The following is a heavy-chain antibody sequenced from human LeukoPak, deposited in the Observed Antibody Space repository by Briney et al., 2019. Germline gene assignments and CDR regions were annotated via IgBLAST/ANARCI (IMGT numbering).Heavy chain of an antibody. Sequence: PSETLSLTCTVSGDSISSTSYYWDWIRQPPGKGLEWIGSIYNSGTTYYNPSLKSRVTISVDTSKNRFSLKVSSVTAADTAVYYCASRVYGLGSFNYWGQATLVTVSS. CDR1: GDSISSTSYY. CDR2: IYNSGTT. V-gene: IGHV4-39*01. CDR3: ASRVYGLGSFNY. J-gene: IGHJ4*01. D-gene: IGHD3-10*01.